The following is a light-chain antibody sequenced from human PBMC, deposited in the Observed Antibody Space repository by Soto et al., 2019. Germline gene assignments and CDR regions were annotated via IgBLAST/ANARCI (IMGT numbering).Light chain of an antibody. J-gene: IGLJ1*01. CDR1: SSDVGGYNY. V-gene: IGLV2-8*01. CDR2: EVN. Sequence: QSVLTQPPSASGSPGQSVAISCTGTSSDVGGYNYVSWYQQHPGKAPKLMIYEVNKRPSGVPDRFSGSKSVNTASLTVSGLQAEAAADYYCSSYAGRSNVFGTGTKVTVL. CDR3: SSYAGRSNV.